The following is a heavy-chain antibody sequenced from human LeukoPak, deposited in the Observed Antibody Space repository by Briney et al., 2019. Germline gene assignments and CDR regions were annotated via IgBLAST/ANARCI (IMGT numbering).Heavy chain of an antibody. J-gene: IGHJ4*02. CDR1: GYSFTSYW. V-gene: IGHV5-51*01. Sequence: GEALKISCKGSGYSFTSYWIGWVRQMPGKGLEWMGIIYPGDSDTRYSPSFHGQVTISADKSISTADLQWGRLQASDTAMYYCSRRLRYYYDSRGYEGADYWGQGTLVTVSS. CDR2: IYPGDSDT. D-gene: IGHD3-22*01. CDR3: SRRLRYYYDSRGYEGADY.